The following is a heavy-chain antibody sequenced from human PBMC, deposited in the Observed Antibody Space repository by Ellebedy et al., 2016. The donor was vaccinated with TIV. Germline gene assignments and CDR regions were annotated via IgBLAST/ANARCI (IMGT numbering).Heavy chain of an antibody. J-gene: IGHJ5*02. CDR2: VSHRGST. CDR1: GVFLSGYC. V-gene: IGHV4-34*01. CDR3: AKSGEFLDFVVSEVVSRWFDP. Sequence: MPSETLSLTCGVHGVFLSGYCWTWIRQSPEKGLEWIGEVSHRGSTKYNPSLKSRVTIVVDTSKNMFSLNLTSVTAADTDVYYCAKSGEFLDFVVSEVVSRWFDPWGQGTLVTVSS. D-gene: IGHD2-15*01.